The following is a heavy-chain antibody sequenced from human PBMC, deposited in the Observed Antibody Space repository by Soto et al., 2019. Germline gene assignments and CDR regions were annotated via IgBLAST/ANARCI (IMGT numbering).Heavy chain of an antibody. V-gene: IGHV5-51*01. CDR2: IYPGDSDT. D-gene: IGHD6-13*01. Sequence: VESLKISCKGSGYSFTNYWIGWVRQMPGKGLEWMGIIYPGDSDTRYSPSFQGQVTISADKSISTAYLQWSSLKASDTAMYYCARPGYSSSWRSNYYYGMDVWGQGTTVTVSS. J-gene: IGHJ6*02. CDR1: GYSFTNYW. CDR3: ARPGYSSSWRSNYYYGMDV.